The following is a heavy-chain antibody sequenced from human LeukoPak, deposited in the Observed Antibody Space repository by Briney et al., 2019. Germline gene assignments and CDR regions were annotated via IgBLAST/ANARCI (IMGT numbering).Heavy chain of an antibody. D-gene: IGHD2-8*01. Sequence: GGSLRLSCAAAGFTFSNAWMSWVRQAPGKGLEWISTTNSGGTSTYYAESVKGRFTISRDNSKNTLYLQMSSLRVEDTAVYYCAKQSYARSLGEGGPGTLVSVSS. CDR2: TNSGGTST. CDR3: AKQSYARSLGE. J-gene: IGHJ4*02. CDR1: GFTFSNAW. V-gene: IGHV3-23*01.